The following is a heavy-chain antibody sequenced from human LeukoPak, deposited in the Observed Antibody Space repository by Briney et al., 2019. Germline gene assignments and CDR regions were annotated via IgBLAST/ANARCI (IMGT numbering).Heavy chain of an antibody. D-gene: IGHD3-22*01. V-gene: IGHV4-34*01. CDR3: AYSSDFQQH. CDR1: GGSFSDYY. CDR2: INHGGST. J-gene: IGHJ1*01. Sequence: PSETLSLTCAVYGGSFSDYYWSSFPQPPGKGLEWIGEINHGGSTNYNPSLKSRVTISVETSKNQFSLKLSSVTAADTAVYYCAYSSDFQQHWGQGTLVTVSS.